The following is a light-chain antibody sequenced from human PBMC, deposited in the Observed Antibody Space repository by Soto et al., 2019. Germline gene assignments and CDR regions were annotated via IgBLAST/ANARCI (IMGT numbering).Light chain of an antibody. J-gene: IGLJ1*01. V-gene: IGLV2-11*01. CDR3: CSYAGSYTFPYV. CDR2: DVS. Sequence: QSVLTQPRSVSGAPGQSVTISCTGTSSDVGGYNYVSWYQQHPGKAPKLMIYDVSKRPSGVPYRFSGSKSGNTASLTISGLQAEDDADYYCCSYAGSYTFPYVCGTGTKVTVL. CDR1: SSDVGGYNY.